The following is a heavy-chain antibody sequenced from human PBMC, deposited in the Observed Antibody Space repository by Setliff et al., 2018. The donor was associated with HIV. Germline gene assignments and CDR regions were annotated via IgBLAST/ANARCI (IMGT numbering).Heavy chain of an antibody. CDR3: VTSPGSFTSVDETEAGDY. V-gene: IGHV1-2*02. CDR1: GNSFNGDF. J-gene: IGHJ4*02. D-gene: IGHD6-25*01. Sequence: ASVKVSCKAPGNSFNGDFLNWVRQAPGQGLEWMGNINLSSGGTKFAQKFLGRVTMTRDTSTNTAFMELRRLNSDDTATYFCVTSPGSFTSVDETEAGDYWGQGTLVTVSS. CDR2: INLSSGGT.